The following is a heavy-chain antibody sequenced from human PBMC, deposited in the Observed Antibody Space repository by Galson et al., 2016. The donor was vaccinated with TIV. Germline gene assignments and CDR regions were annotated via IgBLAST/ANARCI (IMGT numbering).Heavy chain of an antibody. Sequence: SVKVSCKVSGYRLSKLSMYWVRQAPGQGLEWMGGIIPMFKIADYAQKFQGRVTISADEFPSAAYMELSSLRFEDTAVYYCARARGYNFENAFHIWGQGTMVTVSS. CDR3: ARARGYNFENAFHI. CDR2: IIPMFKIA. D-gene: IGHD5-18*01. CDR1: GYRLSKLS. V-gene: IGHV1-69*13. J-gene: IGHJ3*02.